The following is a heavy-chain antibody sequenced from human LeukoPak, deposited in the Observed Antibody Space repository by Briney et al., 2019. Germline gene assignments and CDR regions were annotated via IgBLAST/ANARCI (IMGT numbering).Heavy chain of an antibody. Sequence: SETLSLTCTVSGGSISSYYWSWIRQPPGKGLEWIGNIYYSGSTNYNPSLKSRVTISVDKSKNQFSLKLSSVTAADTAVYYCARAAQYYDILTGYYKRVGAFDIWGQGTMVTVSS. CDR3: ARAAQYYDILTGYYKRVGAFDI. V-gene: IGHV4-59*08. J-gene: IGHJ3*02. D-gene: IGHD3-9*01. CDR1: GGSISSYY. CDR2: IYYSGST.